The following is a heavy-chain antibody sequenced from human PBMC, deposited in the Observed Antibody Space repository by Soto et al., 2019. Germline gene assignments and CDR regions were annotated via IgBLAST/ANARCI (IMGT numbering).Heavy chain of an antibody. D-gene: IGHD2-2*01. CDR1: GGSISSGGYY. Sequence: ASETLSLTCTVSGGSISSGGYYWSWIRQYPGKGLEWIGVIYHSGTTNYNPSLKSRVTISLDTSKNQFSLKLSSVTAADTAVYYCARNADNWFDPWGQGTLVTVSS. CDR2: IYHSGTT. CDR3: ARNADNWFDP. V-gene: IGHV4-61*08. J-gene: IGHJ5*02.